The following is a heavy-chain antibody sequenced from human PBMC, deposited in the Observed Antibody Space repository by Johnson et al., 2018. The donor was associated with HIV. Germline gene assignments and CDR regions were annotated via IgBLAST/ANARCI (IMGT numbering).Heavy chain of an antibody. J-gene: IGHJ3*02. V-gene: IGHV3-13*01. Sequence: VQLVESGGGLVQPGGSLRLSCAASGFTFSSYDMHWVRQATGKGLEWVSAIGTAGDTYYPGSVKGRFTISSENAKNSLYLQMNSLRAGDTAVSYCARGERFGGTQEAFDIWGQGTMVTVSS. CDR3: ARGERFGGTQEAFDI. CDR1: GFTFSSYD. D-gene: IGHD1-26*01. CDR2: IGTAGDT.